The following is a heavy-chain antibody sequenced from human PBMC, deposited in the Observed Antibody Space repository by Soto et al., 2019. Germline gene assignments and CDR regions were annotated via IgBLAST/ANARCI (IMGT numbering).Heavy chain of an antibody. V-gene: IGHV3-23*01. CDR2: ISGSGGST. Sequence: GGSLRLSCAASGFTFSSYAMSWVRQAPGKGLEWVSAISGSGGSTYYADSVKGRFTISRDNSKNTLYLQMNSLRAEDTAVYYCAKGGGWRKEQQLTHFDYWGQGTLVTVSS. CDR3: AKGGGWRKEQQLTHFDY. CDR1: GFTFSSYA. D-gene: IGHD6-13*01. J-gene: IGHJ4*02.